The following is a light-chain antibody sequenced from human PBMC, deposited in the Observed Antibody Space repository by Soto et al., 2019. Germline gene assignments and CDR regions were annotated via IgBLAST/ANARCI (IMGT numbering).Light chain of an antibody. Sequence: EIVMTQSPATLSVSPGERVTLSCRASETISSNLAWYQQKPGQAPSLLMYGATNRVTGITARFSGSGSGTEFPLTISSLQSEDFADYSCQQYKSWTSITFGQGTRLEI. CDR3: QQYKSWTSIT. CDR1: ETISSN. J-gene: IGKJ5*01. CDR2: GAT. V-gene: IGKV3D-15*01.